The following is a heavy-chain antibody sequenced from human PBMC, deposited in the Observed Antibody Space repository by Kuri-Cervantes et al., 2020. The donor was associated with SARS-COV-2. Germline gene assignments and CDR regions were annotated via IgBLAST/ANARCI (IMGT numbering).Heavy chain of an antibody. D-gene: IGHD3-10*01. Sequence: GGSLRLSCAASGFRSSSYAMHWVRQAPGKGLEWVAVISYDGSNKYYADSVKGRFTISRDNSKNTLYLQMNSLRAEDTAVYYCARVVRGVIIEGDYWGQGTLVTVSS. CDR3: ARVVRGVIIEGDY. V-gene: IGHV3-30-3*01. CDR2: ISYDGSNK. J-gene: IGHJ4*02. CDR1: GFRSSSYA.